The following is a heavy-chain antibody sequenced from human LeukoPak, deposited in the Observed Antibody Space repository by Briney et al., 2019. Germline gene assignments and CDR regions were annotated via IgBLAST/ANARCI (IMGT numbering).Heavy chain of an antibody. CDR1: GGSISSSSNY. D-gene: IGHD6-6*01. CDR2: IYSSGST. J-gene: IGHJ5*02. Sequence: PSETLSLTCTVSGGSISSSSNYWDWIRQPPGKGLEWLGSIYSSGSTYYNPSLKSRVTISVDTSKNQFSLKLNSVTAADTAVYYCAKLSTAARLAWFDPWGQGTLVTVSS. V-gene: IGHV4-39*01. CDR3: AKLSTAARLAWFDP.